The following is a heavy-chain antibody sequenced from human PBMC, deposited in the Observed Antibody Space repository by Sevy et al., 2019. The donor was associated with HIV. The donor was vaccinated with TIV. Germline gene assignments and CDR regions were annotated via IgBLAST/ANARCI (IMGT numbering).Heavy chain of an antibody. D-gene: IGHD1-26*01. CDR3: ARTVLGPYFDH. J-gene: IGHJ4*02. V-gene: IGHV3-11*01. CDR1: EFTFSVYY. CDR2: INSWGTTI. Sequence: GGSLRLSCAASEFTFSVYYMTWIRQAPGKGLELVSYINSWGTTIYYANSVKGRFTISRENANNSLYLQMNSLRAEDTAVYYCARTVLGPYFDHWGQGTLVTVSS.